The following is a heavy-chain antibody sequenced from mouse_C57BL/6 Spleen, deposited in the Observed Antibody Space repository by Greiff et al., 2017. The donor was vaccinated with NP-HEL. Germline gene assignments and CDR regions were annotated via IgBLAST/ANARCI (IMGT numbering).Heavy chain of an antibody. V-gene: IGHV14-1*01. CDR2: IDPEDGDT. CDR1: GFNIKDYY. J-gene: IGHJ4*01. D-gene: IGHD2-4*01. Sequence: VQLKESGAELVRPGASVKLSCTASGFNIKDYYMHWVKQRPEQGLEWIGRIDPEDGDTEYAPKFQGKATMTADTSSNTAYLQLSSLTSEDTAVYYCTLIYYDYDDAMDYWGQGTSVTVSS. CDR3: TLIYYDYDDAMDY.